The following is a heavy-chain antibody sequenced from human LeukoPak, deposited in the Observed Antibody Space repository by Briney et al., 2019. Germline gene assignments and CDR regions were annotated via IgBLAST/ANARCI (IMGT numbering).Heavy chain of an antibody. Sequence: GGSLRLSCAASAFSLNAYNMNWARQAPGKGLEWVSSISYTGTYIYYADSVKGRFTISRDNAQNSLYLQMNSLRAEDTAIYYCVRDRGTYRPIDYWGQGTLVTVSS. J-gene: IGHJ4*02. V-gene: IGHV3-21*04. CDR3: VRDRGTYRPIDY. CDR1: AFSLNAYN. CDR2: ISYTGTYI.